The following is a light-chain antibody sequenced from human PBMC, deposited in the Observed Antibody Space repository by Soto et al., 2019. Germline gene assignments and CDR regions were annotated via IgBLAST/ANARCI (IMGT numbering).Light chain of an antibody. V-gene: IGLV2-8*01. CDR2: EIS. J-gene: IGLJ2*01. Sequence: QSALTQPPSASGSPGQSVTISCTGTSSDVGGYNSVSWYQQHPGKAPKLMIYEISKRPSGVPDRFSGSKSGNTASLTVSGLQAEDEADYYCSSYACSNNLVFGGGTKLTVL. CDR3: SSYACSNNLV. CDR1: SSDVGGYNS.